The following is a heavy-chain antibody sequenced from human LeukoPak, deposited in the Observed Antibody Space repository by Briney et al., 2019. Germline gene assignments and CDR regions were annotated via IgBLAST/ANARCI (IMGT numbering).Heavy chain of an antibody. D-gene: IGHD3-9*01. CDR1: GFTFSNYA. Sequence: GGSLRLSCTASGFTFSNYAMSWVRQAPGKGLEWVSGISGSGGSTYYADSVKGRFTISRDNSKNTLYLQMNSLRAEDTAVYYCAKEGYFGGGRIDYWGQGTLVTVSS. V-gene: IGHV3-23*01. CDR2: ISGSGGST. J-gene: IGHJ4*02. CDR3: AKEGYFGGGRIDY.